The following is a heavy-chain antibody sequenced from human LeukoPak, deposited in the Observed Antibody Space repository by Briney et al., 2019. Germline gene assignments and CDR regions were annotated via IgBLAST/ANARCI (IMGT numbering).Heavy chain of an antibody. D-gene: IGHD2-15*01. J-gene: IGHJ6*02. Sequence: GASVKVSCKASGGTFSSYAISWVRQAPGQGLEWMGRIIPILGIANYAQKFQGRVTITADKSTSTAYMEQSSLRSEDTAVYYCARERAVAWFLNYYGMDVWGQGTTVTVSS. CDR3: ARERAVAWFLNYYGMDV. CDR2: IIPILGIA. CDR1: GGTFSSYA. V-gene: IGHV1-69*04.